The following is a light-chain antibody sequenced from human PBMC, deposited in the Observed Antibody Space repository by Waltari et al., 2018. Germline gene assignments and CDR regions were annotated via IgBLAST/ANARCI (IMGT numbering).Light chain of an antibody. CDR2: GAS. CDR1: QSVSSN. CDR3: QQYHDWPRT. Sequence: EIVMTQSPATLSVSPGERATLSCRASQSVSSNLAWFQQKRGQAPRLLFYGASTRATGVPARVSGSGSGTDFTLTISSLQSEDLAVYYCQQYHDWPRTFGQGTKVEIK. V-gene: IGKV3-15*01. J-gene: IGKJ1*01.